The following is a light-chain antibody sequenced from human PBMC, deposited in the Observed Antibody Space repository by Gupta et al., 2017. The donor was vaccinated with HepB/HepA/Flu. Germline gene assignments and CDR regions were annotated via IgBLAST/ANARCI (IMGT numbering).Light chain of an antibody. CDR2: AAS. CDR1: QGISSY. Sequence: DIQLTQSPSFLSASVGDRVTITCRASQGISSYLAWYQQKPGKAPKLLIYAASTLQSGVPSRFRGSGSGTEFTLTINSLQPEDFATYYCQQLNSSPITFGQGTRLEIK. CDR3: QQLNSSPIT. V-gene: IGKV1-9*01. J-gene: IGKJ5*01.